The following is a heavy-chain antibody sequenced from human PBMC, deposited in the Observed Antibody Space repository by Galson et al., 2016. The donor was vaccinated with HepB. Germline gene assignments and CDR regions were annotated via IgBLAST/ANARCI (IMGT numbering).Heavy chain of an antibody. V-gene: IGHV3-48*01. CDR2: ITASGTT. CDR3: ARDGGKTNGFPFDL. Sequence: SLRLSCAASGFTFTNYWMSWVRQAPRKGLEWISYITASGTTYYADSVEGRFTLSRDNANDSLYLQMNSLRVEDTACFFCARDGGKTNGFPFDLWGRVTLVTVSS. D-gene: IGHD2-8*01. J-gene: IGHJ5*02. CDR1: GFTFTNYW.